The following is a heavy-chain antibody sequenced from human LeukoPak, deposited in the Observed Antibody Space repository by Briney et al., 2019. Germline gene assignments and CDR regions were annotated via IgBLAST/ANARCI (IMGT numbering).Heavy chain of an antibody. J-gene: IGHJ5*02. CDR1: GFTFSSYS. D-gene: IGHD2-15*01. V-gene: IGHV3-48*04. CDR3: AREDMGYCSGGSCYRAWFDP. CDR2: ISSSGSTI. Sequence: GGSLRLSCAASGFTFSSYSMNWVRQAPGKGLEWVSYISSSGSTIYYADSVKGRFTISRDNAKNSLYLQMNSLRAEDTAVYYCAREDMGYCSGGSCYRAWFDPWGQGTLVTVSS.